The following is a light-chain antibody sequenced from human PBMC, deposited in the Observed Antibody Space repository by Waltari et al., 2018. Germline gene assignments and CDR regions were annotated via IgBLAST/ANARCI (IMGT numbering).Light chain of an antibody. J-gene: IGLJ3*02. V-gene: IGLV1-47*01. CDR1: SSNIGRSY. Sequence: QSVLTQPPSASGTPGQRVTISCSGSSSNIGRSYVYWYQQLPGTAPKLLIYRNNQRPSGVPDRFSGSKSGTSASLAISGLRSEDEADYYCASWDDNLSGWVFGGGIKLTVL. CDR3: ASWDDNLSGWV. CDR2: RNN.